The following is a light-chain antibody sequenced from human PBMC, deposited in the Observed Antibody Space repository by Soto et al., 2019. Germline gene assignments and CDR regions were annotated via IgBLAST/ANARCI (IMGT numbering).Light chain of an antibody. J-gene: IGKJ3*01. CDR3: QQYYSSSSVT. Sequence: DIVMTQSPESLAVSLGERATINCKSSQSVLKTSNNKNCLAWYQQKPGQPPKLLIYWASTREFGVPDRFSGSGSGTDFTLNISSLRAEDVVIYYCQQYYSSSSVTFGPGTKVEIK. CDR1: QSVLKTSNNKNC. V-gene: IGKV4-1*01. CDR2: WAS.